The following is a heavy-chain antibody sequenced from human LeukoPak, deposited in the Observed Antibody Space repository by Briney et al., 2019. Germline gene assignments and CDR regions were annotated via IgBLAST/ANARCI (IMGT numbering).Heavy chain of an antibody. CDR1: GGSFSGYY. J-gene: IGHJ4*02. V-gene: IGHV4-34*01. D-gene: IGHD2-2*01. CDR3: ARPVNCSSTSCHYYFDY. Sequence: SETLSLTCAVYGGSFSGYYWSWIRQPPGKGLERIGEINHSGSTNYNPSLKSRVTISVDTSKNQFSLKLSSVTAADTAVYYCARPVNCSSTSCHYYFDYWGQGTLVTVSS. CDR2: INHSGST.